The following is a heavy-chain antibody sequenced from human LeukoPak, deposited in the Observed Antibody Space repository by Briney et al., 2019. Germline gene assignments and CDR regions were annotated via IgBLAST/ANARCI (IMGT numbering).Heavy chain of an antibody. CDR3: ARGPLRFLGGIDY. V-gene: IGHV1-69*13. CDR1: GGTFSSYV. Sequence: GASVKVSCEASGGTFSSYVISWVRQAPGQGLEWMGGIIPIFGTANYAQNFQGRVTITADDSTSTAYMALSTLRSEDTAVYYCARGPLRFLGGIDYWGQGTLVTVSS. J-gene: IGHJ4*02. D-gene: IGHD3-3*01. CDR2: IIPIFGTA.